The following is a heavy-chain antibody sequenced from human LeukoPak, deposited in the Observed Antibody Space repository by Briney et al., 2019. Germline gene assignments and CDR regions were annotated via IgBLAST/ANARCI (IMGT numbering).Heavy chain of an antibody. Sequence: SETLSLTCTVSGDSISNYLWNWIRQPPGKGLEWIGYISYSGSTNFNPSLKSRLTISLDTSRTQFSLKLSSVTAADTAVYYCARNNWFFDLWGRGTLVTVSS. CDR3: ARNNWFFDL. CDR1: GDSISNYL. J-gene: IGHJ2*01. CDR2: ISYSGST. V-gene: IGHV4-59*08.